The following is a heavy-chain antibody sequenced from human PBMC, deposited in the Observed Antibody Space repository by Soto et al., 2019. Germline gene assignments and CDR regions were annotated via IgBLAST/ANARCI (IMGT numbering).Heavy chain of an antibody. V-gene: IGHV1-18*01. CDR2: LSAYNGDT. D-gene: IGHD1-26*01. J-gene: IGHJ3*01. Sequence: QVQLVQSGAEVKKPGASVRVSCKTSGYTFINYGITWVRQAPGQGLEWMGWLSAYNGDTSSSEKLQDRFTMTTDTSTNTVDMDLRSLTSDDTAVYYCARWSAIVGGAEALDVWGQGKMVIVSS. CDR1: GYTFINYG. CDR3: ARWSAIVGGAEALDV.